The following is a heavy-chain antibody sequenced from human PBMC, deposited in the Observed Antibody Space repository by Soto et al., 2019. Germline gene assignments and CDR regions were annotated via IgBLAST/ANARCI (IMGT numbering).Heavy chain of an antibody. CDR3: GRGRYGDY. V-gene: IGHV1-18*01. D-gene: IGHD1-1*01. J-gene: IGHJ4*02. Sequence: QVHLVQSGAEVKKPGASVKVSCQGSGYAFTTYGITWVRQAPGQGLEWMGWISAHKGNTNYAQKRQGRVTVTRDTSTSTAYMELRSLSYDDTAVYYCGRGRYGDYWGQGALVTVSS. CDR1: GYAFTTYG. CDR2: ISAHKGNT.